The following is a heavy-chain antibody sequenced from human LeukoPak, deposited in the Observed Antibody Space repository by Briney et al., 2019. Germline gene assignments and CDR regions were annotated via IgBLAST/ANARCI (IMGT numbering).Heavy chain of an antibody. CDR3: ARYSSSWHANDY. D-gene: IGHD6-13*01. CDR1: GFTFSTYW. J-gene: IGHJ4*02. CDR2: ISSGGGSV. V-gene: IGHV3-74*01. Sequence: PGGSLRLSCAASGFTFSTYWMHWVRQAPGKGLVWVSRISSGGGSVSYADSVGGRFTISRDNAKNTMYLQMNGLRAEDTAVYFCARYSSSWHANDYWGQGTLVTVSS.